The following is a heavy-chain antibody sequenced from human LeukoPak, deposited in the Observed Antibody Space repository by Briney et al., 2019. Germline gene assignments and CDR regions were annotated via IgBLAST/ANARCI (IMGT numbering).Heavy chain of an antibody. D-gene: IGHD1-1*01. V-gene: IGHV4-34*01. J-gene: IGHJ5*02. CDR3: ARPGRLGKWFDP. Sequence: PSETLSLTCAVYGGSFSGYYWSWIRQPPGKGLEWIGEINHSGSTNYNPSLKSRVTISVDTSKNQFSLKLSSVTDADTAVYYCARPGRLGKWFDPWGQGTLVTVSS. CDR1: GGSFSGYY. CDR2: INHSGST.